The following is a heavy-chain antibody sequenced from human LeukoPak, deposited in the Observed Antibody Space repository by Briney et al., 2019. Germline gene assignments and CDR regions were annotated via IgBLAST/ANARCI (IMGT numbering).Heavy chain of an antibody. V-gene: IGHV3-48*03. J-gene: IGHJ6*03. D-gene: IGHD1-7*01. CDR2: ISSSGSTI. CDR3: ARVELAPYYYYMDV. Sequence: PGGSLRLSRAASGFSISSYEMNWVRQAPGKGLEWVSYISSSGSTIYYADSVKGRFTISRDNAKNSLYLQMNSLRAEDTAVYYCARVELAPYYYYMDVWGKGTTVTVSS. CDR1: GFSISSYE.